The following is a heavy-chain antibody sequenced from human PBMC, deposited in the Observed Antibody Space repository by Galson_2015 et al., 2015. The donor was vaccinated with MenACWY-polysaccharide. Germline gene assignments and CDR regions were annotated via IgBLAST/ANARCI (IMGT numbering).Heavy chain of an antibody. CDR1: GFTFSSYW. CDR2: IKQDGSEK. CDR3: ARGDIVVVPAAIIDY. V-gene: IGHV3-7*01. J-gene: IGHJ4*02. D-gene: IGHD2-2*02. Sequence: SLRLSCAASGFTFSSYWMSWVRQAPGKGLEWVANIKQDGSEKYYVDSVKGRFTISRDNAKNSLYLQMNSLRAEDTAVYYCARGDIVVVPAAIIDYWGQGTLVTVSS.